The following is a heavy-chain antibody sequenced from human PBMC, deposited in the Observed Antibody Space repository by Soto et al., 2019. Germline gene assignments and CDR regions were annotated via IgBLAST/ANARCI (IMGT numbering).Heavy chain of an antibody. CDR1: GFILGRNS. CDR2: ITSSSTTM. Sequence: EEQLVESGGGLVQAGGSLRLSCAASGFILGRNSMLWVRQAPGKGLEWVAYITSSSTTMNYADSVKGRFTISRANANNSLYLHMNRLTDEATAVYGGARPHLDRPTFSVMDVWSQGPTVTVS. CDR3: ARPHLDRPTFSVMDV. V-gene: IGHV3-48*02. J-gene: IGHJ6*02. D-gene: IGHD2-2*03.